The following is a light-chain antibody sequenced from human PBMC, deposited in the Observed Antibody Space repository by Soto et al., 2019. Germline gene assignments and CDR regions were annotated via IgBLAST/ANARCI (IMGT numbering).Light chain of an antibody. CDR3: SSYTGITTPYV. J-gene: IGLJ1*01. V-gene: IGLV2-14*01. CDR2: EVS. CDR1: ASDVGVYNY. Sequence: QSVLTQPASVSGSPGQSITISCTGTASDVGVYNYISWYQHHPGKAPKLMIFEVSNRPSGVSNRFSGSKSGNTASLTISGLQAEDEADYFCSSYTGITTPYVFGTGTKLTVL.